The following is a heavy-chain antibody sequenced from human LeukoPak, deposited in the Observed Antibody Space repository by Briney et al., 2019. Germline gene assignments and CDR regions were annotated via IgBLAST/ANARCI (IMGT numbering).Heavy chain of an antibody. CDR1: GYTFTDYF. D-gene: IGHD5-18*01. CDR2: INPNSGDT. J-gene: IGHJ4*02. CDR3: ARRGSGYGYDN. V-gene: IGHV1-2*02. Sequence: ASVKVSCKASGYTFTDYFMHLVRQAPGPGLEWMGWINPNSGDTNYAQKFQGRVTMTRDTSISTAYMELIRLTSNDTAVYYCARRGSGYGYDNWGQGTLVTVSS.